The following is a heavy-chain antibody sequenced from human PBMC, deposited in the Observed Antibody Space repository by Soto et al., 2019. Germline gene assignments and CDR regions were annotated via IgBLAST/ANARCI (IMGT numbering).Heavy chain of an antibody. CDR3: AKDRGGDCPDNSCYFGADY. V-gene: IGHV3-30*18. CDR2: ISDTGSSH. D-gene: IGHD2-2*01. Sequence: PRLSCVGSGFTFSSYGMHWVRQAPGKGLECVAVISDTGSSHYYAASVEGRFTISRENSKNTLSLHMDRLRVEDTAVYYCAKDRGGDCPDNSCYFGADYWGQGTPVTAPQ. J-gene: IGHJ4*02. CDR1: GFTFSSYG.